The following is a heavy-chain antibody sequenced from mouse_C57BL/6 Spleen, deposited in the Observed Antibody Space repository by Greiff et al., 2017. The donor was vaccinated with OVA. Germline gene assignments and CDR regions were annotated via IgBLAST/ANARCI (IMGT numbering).Heavy chain of an antibody. J-gene: IGHJ4*01. CDR2: INPYNGGT. Sequence: EVQLQQSGPVLVKPGASVKMSCKASGYTFTDYYMNWVKQSHGKSLEWIGVINPYNGGTSYNQKFKGKATLTVDKSSSTAYMELNSLTSEDSAVYYCARYGNYVGDYWGQGTSVTVSS. D-gene: IGHD2-1*01. V-gene: IGHV1-19*01. CDR3: ARYGNYVGDY. CDR1: GYTFTDYY.